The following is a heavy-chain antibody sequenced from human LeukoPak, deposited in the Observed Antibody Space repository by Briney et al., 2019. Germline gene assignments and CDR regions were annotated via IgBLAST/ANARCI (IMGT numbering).Heavy chain of an antibody. CDR1: GYTFSDYG. Sequence: ASVKVSCKASGYTFSDYGISWVRQAPGQGLEWMGWISTYNGNTNYAQKLQGRVAMTTDTSTSTAYMELRSLRSDDTAVYYCAVGLGGLVGALFDYWGQGTLVTVSS. J-gene: IGHJ4*02. V-gene: IGHV1-18*01. D-gene: IGHD1-26*01. CDR2: ISTYNGNT. CDR3: AVGLGGLVGALFDY.